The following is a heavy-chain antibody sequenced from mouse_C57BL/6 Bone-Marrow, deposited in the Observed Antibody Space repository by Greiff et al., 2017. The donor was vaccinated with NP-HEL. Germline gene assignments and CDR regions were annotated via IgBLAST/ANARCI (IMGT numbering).Heavy chain of an antibody. V-gene: IGHV1-81*01. Sequence: QVQLQQSGAELARPGASVKLSCKASGYTFTSYGISWVKQRPGQGLEWIGEIYPRSGNTYYNEKFKDKATLTADKSSSTAYMELRSLTSEDSAVYFCARGYYFDDWGQGTTLTVSS. CDR1: GYTFTSYG. CDR3: ARGYYFDD. J-gene: IGHJ2*01. CDR2: IYPRSGNT.